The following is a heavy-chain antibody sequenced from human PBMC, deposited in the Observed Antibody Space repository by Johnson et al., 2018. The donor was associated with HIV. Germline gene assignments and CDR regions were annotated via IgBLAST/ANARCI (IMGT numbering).Heavy chain of an antibody. Sequence: QVQLVESGGGVVQPGRSLRLSCAASGFTFSSYAMHWVRQAPGKGLEWVAVISYDGSNKYYADSVKGRFTISRENAKNTLYLQMNSLRAEDTAVYYCAKSEPAMIVVFRENDAFDIWGQGTMVTVSS. V-gene: IGHV3-30*04. D-gene: IGHD3-22*01. CDR1: GFTFSSYA. CDR2: ISYDGSNK. CDR3: AKSEPAMIVVFRENDAFDI. J-gene: IGHJ3*02.